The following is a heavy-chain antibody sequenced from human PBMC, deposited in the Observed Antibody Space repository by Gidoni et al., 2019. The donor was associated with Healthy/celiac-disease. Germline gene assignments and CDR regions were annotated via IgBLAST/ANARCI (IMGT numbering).Heavy chain of an antibody. D-gene: IGHD1-26*01. Sequence: QVQLQESGPGLVKPSETLSLTCAVSGYSISSGYYWGWIRQPPGKGLEWIGSIYHSGSTYYNPSLKSRVTISVDTSKNQFSLKLSSVTAADTAVYYCARDSDIVGAPSDYWGQGTLVTVSS. CDR2: IYHSGST. V-gene: IGHV4-38-2*02. CDR1: GYSISSGYY. J-gene: IGHJ4*02. CDR3: ARDSDIVGAPSDY.